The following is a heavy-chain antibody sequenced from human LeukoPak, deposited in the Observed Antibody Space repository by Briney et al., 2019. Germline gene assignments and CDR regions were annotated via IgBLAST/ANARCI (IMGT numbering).Heavy chain of an antibody. CDR1: GFTFSSYG. D-gene: IGHD5-18*01. Sequence: GRSLRLSCAASGFTFSSYGMHWVRQAPGKGLEWVAVIWHDGGNKYYTDSVKGRFTISRDNSKNTLYLQMNSLRAEDTAVYYCAKGDSAMVDNNWFDPWGQGTLVTVSS. J-gene: IGHJ5*02. CDR2: IWHDGGNK. V-gene: IGHV3-33*06. CDR3: AKGDSAMVDNNWFDP.